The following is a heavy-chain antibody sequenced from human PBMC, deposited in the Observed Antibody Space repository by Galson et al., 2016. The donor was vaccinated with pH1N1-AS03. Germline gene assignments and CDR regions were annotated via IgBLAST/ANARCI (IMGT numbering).Heavy chain of an antibody. J-gene: IGHJ6*03. Sequence: SLRLSCAASGFSFSTYAMTWVRQAPGKGLEWVSGISGSGGTTYYAESVKGRSAISRDNSRNTLYPLMNSLRAEDTAVYYCAKGDDFWSGYSPNYYYCMDVWGKGTTVTVSS. CDR2: ISGSGGTT. CDR1: GFSFSTYA. V-gene: IGHV3-23*01. CDR3: AKGDDFWSGYSPNYYYCMDV. D-gene: IGHD3-3*01.